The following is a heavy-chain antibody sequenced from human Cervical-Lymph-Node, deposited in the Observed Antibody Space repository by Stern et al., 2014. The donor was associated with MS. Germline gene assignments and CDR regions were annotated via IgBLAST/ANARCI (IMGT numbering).Heavy chain of an antibody. D-gene: IGHD2-15*01. J-gene: IGHJ4*02. CDR2: VNPDTGAT. Sequence: DQLVESGAEVKRPGASVKVSCKASGYTFIGYYMQWVRQAPGQGLEWMGWVNPDTGATYSAQKFQGRVSMTRDTSINTAYMELSSLRSDDTAVYYCSILSVGAVADYWGQGTLVTVSS. CDR3: SILSVGAVADY. V-gene: IGHV1-2*02. CDR1: GYTFIGYY.